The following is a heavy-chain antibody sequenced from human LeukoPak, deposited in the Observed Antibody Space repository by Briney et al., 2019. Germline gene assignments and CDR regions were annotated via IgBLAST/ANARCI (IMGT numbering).Heavy chain of an antibody. D-gene: IGHD3-10*01. Sequence: PSETLSLTCTVSGGSNSSYYWSWIRQPPGKGLEWIGYIYYSGSTNYNPSLKSRVTISVDTSKNQFSLKLSSVTAADTAVYYCARHVVSYGSGSPFDYWGQGTLVTVSS. CDR3: ARHVVSYGSGSPFDY. CDR1: GGSNSSYY. J-gene: IGHJ4*02. CDR2: IYYSGST. V-gene: IGHV4-59*08.